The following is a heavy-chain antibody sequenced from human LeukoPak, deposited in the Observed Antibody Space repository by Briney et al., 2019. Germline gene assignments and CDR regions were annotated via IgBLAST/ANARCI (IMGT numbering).Heavy chain of an antibody. J-gene: IGHJ3*02. D-gene: IGHD4-23*01. CDR2: INHSGST. V-gene: IGHV4-34*01. CDR1: DGSFSGYY. CDR3: VRGLIGRWRDGAFDI. Sequence: SETLSLTCAVYDGSFSGYYWSWIRQPPGKGLEWIGEINHSGSTKYNPSLKSRVTISVDTSKNQFSLKLSSATAADTAVYYCVRGLIGRWRDGAFDIWGQGTMVTVSS.